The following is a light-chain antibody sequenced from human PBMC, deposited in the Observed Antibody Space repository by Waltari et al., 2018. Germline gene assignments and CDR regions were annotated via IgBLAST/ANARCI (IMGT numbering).Light chain of an antibody. CDR2: DAS. Sequence: EIVMTQSPATLSLSPGERATLPCRASQSVSSSLAWYHQKPGQAPRLLIYDASSRATGIPDRFSGSGSGTDFTLTISSLEPEDVAVYYCLQRSNWPYSFGQGTKVEI. J-gene: IGKJ2*03. V-gene: IGKV3D-20*02. CDR1: QSVSSS. CDR3: LQRSNWPYS.